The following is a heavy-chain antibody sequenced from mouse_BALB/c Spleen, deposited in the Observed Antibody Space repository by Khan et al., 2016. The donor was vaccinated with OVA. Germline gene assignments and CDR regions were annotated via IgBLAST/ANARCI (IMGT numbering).Heavy chain of an antibody. V-gene: IGHV11-2*02. Sequence: EVQLLESGGGLVQPGGSRGLSCEGSGFTFSGFWMSCVRQTPGKTLAWIGDINSDGSAINYAPPIKDRFTIFRDTDKSTLYLQLSNVRSEDTSTYFCMRYRNYWYFVVLGAGTTVTVSA. CDR2: INSDGSAI. J-gene: IGHJ1*01. CDR1: GFTFSGFW. CDR3: MRYRNYWYFVV.